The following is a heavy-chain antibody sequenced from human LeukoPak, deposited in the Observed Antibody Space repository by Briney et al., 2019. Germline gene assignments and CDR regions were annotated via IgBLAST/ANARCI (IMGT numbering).Heavy chain of an antibody. CDR2: ISGSGGST. CDR3: AKDRRCSGGSCYSWVS. CDR1: GFTFSSYA. Sequence: GRSLRLSCAASGFTFSSYAMHWVRQAPGKGLEWVSAISGSGGSTYYADSVKGRFTISRDNSKNTLYLQMNSLRAEDTAVYYCAKDRRCSGGSCYSWVSWGQGTLVTVSS. D-gene: IGHD2-15*01. V-gene: IGHV3-23*01. J-gene: IGHJ4*02.